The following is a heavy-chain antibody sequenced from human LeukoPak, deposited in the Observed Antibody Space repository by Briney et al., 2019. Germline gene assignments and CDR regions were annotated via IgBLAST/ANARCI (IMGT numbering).Heavy chain of an antibody. CDR2: ISSSSSYI. CDR3: AREEDGGGDY. CDR1: GFTFSSYG. V-gene: IGHV3-21*01. D-gene: IGHD3-16*01. J-gene: IGHJ4*02. Sequence: GGSLRLSCAASGFTFSSYGMHWVRQAPGKGLEWVSSISSSSSYIYYADSVKGRFTISRDNAKNSLYLQMNSLRAEDTAVYYCAREEDGGGDYWGQGTLVTVSS.